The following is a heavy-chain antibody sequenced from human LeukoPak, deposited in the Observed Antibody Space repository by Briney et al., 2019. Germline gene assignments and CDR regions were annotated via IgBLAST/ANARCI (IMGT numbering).Heavy chain of an antibody. J-gene: IGHJ6*02. Sequence: PSETLSLTCTVSGGSISSYYWSWIRQPPGKGLEWIGYIYYSGSTNYNPSLKSRVTISVDTSKNQFSLKLSSVTAADTAVYYCARQPRHYDILTGTLYYYGMDVWGQGTTVTVSS. V-gene: IGHV4-59*08. D-gene: IGHD3-9*01. CDR2: IYYSGST. CDR1: GGSISSYY. CDR3: ARQPRHYDILTGTLYYYGMDV.